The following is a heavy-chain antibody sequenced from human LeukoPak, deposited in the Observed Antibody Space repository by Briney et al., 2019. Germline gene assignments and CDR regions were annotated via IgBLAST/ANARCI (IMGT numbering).Heavy chain of an antibody. CDR2: IYYSGST. Sequence: SETLSLACTVSGGSISSYYWSWIRQPPGKGLEWIGYIYYSGSTNYNPSLKSRVTISVDTSKNQFSLKLSSVTAADTAVYYCARTGVSPLWYFDLWGRGTLVTVSS. J-gene: IGHJ2*01. CDR3: ARTGVSPLWYFDL. CDR1: GGSISSYY. V-gene: IGHV4-59*01. D-gene: IGHD3-10*01.